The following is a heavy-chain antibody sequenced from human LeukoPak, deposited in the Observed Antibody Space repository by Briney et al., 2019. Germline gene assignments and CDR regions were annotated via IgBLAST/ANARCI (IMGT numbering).Heavy chain of an antibody. Sequence: SETLSLTCTVSGGSISSSSYYWGWSRQPPGKGLEWIGSIYYSGSTYYNPSLKSRVTISVDTSKNQFSLKLSSVTAADTAVYYCARGRRDILTGYYEPILDYWGQGTLVTVSS. CDR3: ARGRRDILTGYYEPILDY. D-gene: IGHD3-9*01. CDR1: GGSISSSSYY. CDR2: IYYSGST. J-gene: IGHJ4*02. V-gene: IGHV4-39*07.